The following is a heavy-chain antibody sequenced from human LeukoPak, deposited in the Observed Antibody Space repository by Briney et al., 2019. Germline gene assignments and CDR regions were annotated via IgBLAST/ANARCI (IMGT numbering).Heavy chain of an antibody. CDR3: ARHYSSTTGFDP. CDR1: GGSISSYY. CDR2: IYYSGST. Sequence: SETLSLTCSVSGGSISSYYWSWIRQPPGKGLEWIGYIYYSGSTNYNPSLKCRVTISVDTSKNQFSLKLSSVTAADTAVYYCARHYSSTTGFDPWGQGTLVTVSS. D-gene: IGHD2-2*01. V-gene: IGHV4-59*08. J-gene: IGHJ5*02.